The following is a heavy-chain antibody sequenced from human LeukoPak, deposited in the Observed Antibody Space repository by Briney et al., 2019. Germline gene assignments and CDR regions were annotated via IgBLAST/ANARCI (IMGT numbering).Heavy chain of an antibody. CDR1: GFTFSPYN. J-gene: IGHJ4*02. Sequence: KAGGSLRLSCAASGFTFSPYNINWVRQAPGKGLEWVSSISSSSSYIYYADSVKGRFTISRDNAKNSLYLQMNSLRAEDTAVYYCARGGSGSYLDYWGQGTLVTVSS. CDR3: ARGGSGSYLDY. V-gene: IGHV3-21*01. CDR2: ISSSSSYI. D-gene: IGHD1-26*01.